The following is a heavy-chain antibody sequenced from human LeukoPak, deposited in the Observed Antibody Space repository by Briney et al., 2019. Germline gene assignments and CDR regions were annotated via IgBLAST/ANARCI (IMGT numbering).Heavy chain of an antibody. CDR3: AKGGGYEAQYYYYYLDV. V-gene: IGHV3-30*04. CDR2: MSYDGSNK. Sequence: GGSLRLSCAVSGFTFSSYAMHWVRQAPGKGLEWVALMSYDGSNKYYADSVKGRFTISRDNSKNTLYLQMKSLRAEGTAVYYCAKGGGYEAQYYYYYLDVWGKGTTVTISS. J-gene: IGHJ6*03. D-gene: IGHD5-12*01. CDR1: GFTFSSYA.